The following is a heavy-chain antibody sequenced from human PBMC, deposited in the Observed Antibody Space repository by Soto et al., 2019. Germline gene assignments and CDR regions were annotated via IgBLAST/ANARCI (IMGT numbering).Heavy chain of an antibody. D-gene: IGHD1-26*01. V-gene: IGHV5-51*01. CDR3: ARREVYSGSYYFDY. Sequence: GESRKISCKGSGYSFTSYWIGWVRQMPGKGLEWMGIIYPGDSDTRYSPSFQGQVAISADKSISTAYLQWSSLKASDTAMYYCARREVYSGSYYFDYWGQGTLVTVSS. CDR1: GYSFTSYW. CDR2: IYPGDSDT. J-gene: IGHJ4*02.